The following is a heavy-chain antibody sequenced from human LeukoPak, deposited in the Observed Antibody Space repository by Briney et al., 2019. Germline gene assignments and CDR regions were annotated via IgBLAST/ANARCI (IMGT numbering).Heavy chain of an antibody. D-gene: IGHD2-8*01. CDR1: GFTFISYW. Sequence: PGGSLRLSCAASGFTFISYWMSWVRQAPGKGLEWVANIKQDGSEKYYVDSVKGRFTISRDNAKNSLYLQMNSLGAEDTAVYYCARAGEVMVYAYYYYYMDVWGKGTTVTVSS. V-gene: IGHV3-7*01. CDR2: IKQDGSEK. CDR3: ARAGEVMVYAYYYYYMDV. J-gene: IGHJ6*03.